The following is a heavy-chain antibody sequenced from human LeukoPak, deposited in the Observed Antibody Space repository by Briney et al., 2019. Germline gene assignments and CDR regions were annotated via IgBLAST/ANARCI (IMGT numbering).Heavy chain of an antibody. D-gene: IGHD2-2*01. CDR1: GGSISSDY. Sequence: PSETLSLTCTVSGGSISSDYWSWIRQPQGKGLEWIGWISYSGSTTYNPSLKTRVTMSLDTSKNQFSLKLSSVTAADTAVYYCARQASCSGTNCYPFDYWGQGTLVTVSS. CDR2: ISYSGST. J-gene: IGHJ4*02. CDR3: ARQASCSGTNCYPFDY. V-gene: IGHV4-59*08.